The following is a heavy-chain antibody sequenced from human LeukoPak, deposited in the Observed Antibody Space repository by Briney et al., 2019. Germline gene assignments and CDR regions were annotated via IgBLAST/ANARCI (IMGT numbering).Heavy chain of an antibody. CDR2: IYSGGNT. D-gene: IGHD6-13*01. CDR3: ARGSHIGAAGILDY. V-gene: IGHV3-66*01. CDR1: GFTVSSNY. J-gene: IGHJ4*02. Sequence: GGSLRLSCAASGFTVSSNYMTWVRQAPGKGLEWASVIYSGGNTYYADSVKGRFSISRDNSKNTVYLQMNSLRAEDTAVYYCARGSHIGAAGILDYWGQGTLVTVSS.